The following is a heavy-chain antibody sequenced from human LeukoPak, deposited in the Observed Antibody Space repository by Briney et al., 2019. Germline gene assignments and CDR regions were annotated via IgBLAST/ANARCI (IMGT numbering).Heavy chain of an antibody. CDR1: GFTFSSYE. CDR2: ISSSGSTI. V-gene: IGHV3-48*03. Sequence: GGSLRLSCAASGFTFSSYEMNWVRQAPGKGLEWVSYISSSGSTIYYADSVKGRFTISRDNSKNTLYLQMNSLRAEDTAVYYCASSRVVDTAHGNYYYYYYMDVWGKGTTVTVSS. D-gene: IGHD5-18*01. CDR3: ASSRVVDTAHGNYYYYYYMDV. J-gene: IGHJ6*03.